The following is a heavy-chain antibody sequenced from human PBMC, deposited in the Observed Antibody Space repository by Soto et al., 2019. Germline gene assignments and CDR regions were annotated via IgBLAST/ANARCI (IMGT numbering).Heavy chain of an antibody. D-gene: IGHD1-26*01. Sequence: HPGGSLRLSCAASGFTLSSYAMSWVRQAPGKGLEWVSAISGSGGSTYYADSVKGRFTISRDNSKNTLYLQMNSLRAEDTAVYYCAKDTVRATCLFDYWGQGTLVTVSS. CDR3: AKDTVRATCLFDY. CDR2: ISGSGGST. CDR1: GFTLSSYA. V-gene: IGHV3-23*01. J-gene: IGHJ4*02.